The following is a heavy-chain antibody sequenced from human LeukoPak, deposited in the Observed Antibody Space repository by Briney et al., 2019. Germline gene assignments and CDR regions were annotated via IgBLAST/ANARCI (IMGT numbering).Heavy chain of an antibody. CDR3: ARDTRTGATTKFDY. V-gene: IGHV3-48*01. J-gene: IGHJ4*02. Sequence: GGSLRLSCAASGFTFSSYSMNWVRQAPGKGLEWVSYISSSSSTIYYADSVKGRFTISRDNAKNSLYLQMNSLRAEDAAVYYRARDTRTGATTKFDYWGQGTLVTVSS. CDR2: ISSSSSTI. CDR1: GFTFSSYS. D-gene: IGHD5-12*01.